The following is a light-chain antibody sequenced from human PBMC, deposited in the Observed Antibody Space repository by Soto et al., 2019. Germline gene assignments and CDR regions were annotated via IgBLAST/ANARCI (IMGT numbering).Light chain of an antibody. CDR2: DVT. CDR1: RSDVGGYNY. J-gene: IGLJ2*01. V-gene: IGLV2-14*01. Sequence: QSALTQPASVSGSPGQSITISCTGTRSDVGGYNYVSWYQQHPGKAPKLMIYDVTNRPSGVSNRFSGSKSGNTASLTISGLQAEDEADYYCCSYTTSSTRVFGGGTKLTVL. CDR3: CSYTTSSTRV.